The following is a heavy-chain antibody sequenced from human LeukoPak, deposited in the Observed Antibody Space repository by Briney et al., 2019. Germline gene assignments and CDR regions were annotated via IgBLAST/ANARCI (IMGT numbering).Heavy chain of an antibody. D-gene: IGHD6-19*01. Sequence: ASVKVSCKASGYTFTSYGISWVRQAPGQGLEWMGWISAYNGNTNYAQKLQGRVTMTTDTSTSTAYMELRSLRSDDTAVYYCARSRVAVAGTPLDAFDIWGQGTMVTVSS. V-gene: IGHV1-18*01. CDR1: GYTFTSYG. CDR2: ISAYNGNT. J-gene: IGHJ3*02. CDR3: ARSRVAVAGTPLDAFDI.